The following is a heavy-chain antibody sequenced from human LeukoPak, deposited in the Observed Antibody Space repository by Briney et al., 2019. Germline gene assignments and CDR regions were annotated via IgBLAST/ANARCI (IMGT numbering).Heavy chain of an antibody. CDR1: GFTFSSYE. Sequence: GSLRLSCAASGFTFSSYEMNWVRQAPGKGLEWVSYISNSAGSIYYAESVKGRFTISRDNAKNSLYLQMNSLRAEDTAIYYCVSAYGGLLDYWGQGTLVTVSS. J-gene: IGHJ4*02. V-gene: IGHV3-48*03. D-gene: IGHD3-16*01. CDR2: ISNSAGSI. CDR3: VSAYGGLLDY.